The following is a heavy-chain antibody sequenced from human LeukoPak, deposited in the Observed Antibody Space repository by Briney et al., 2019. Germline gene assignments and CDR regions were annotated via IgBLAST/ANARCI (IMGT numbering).Heavy chain of an antibody. J-gene: IGHJ6*03. Sequence: GGSLRLSCAASGFTFSSYGMHWVRQAPGKGLEWVAFIRYDGSNKYYADSVKGRFTISRDNSKNTLYLQMNSLRAEDTAVYYCARGPDYYDSSGYYYYYYYYYMDVWGKGTTVTISS. D-gene: IGHD3-22*01. CDR3: ARGPDYYDSSGYYYYYYYYYMDV. CDR2: IRYDGSNK. CDR1: GFTFSSYG. V-gene: IGHV3-30*02.